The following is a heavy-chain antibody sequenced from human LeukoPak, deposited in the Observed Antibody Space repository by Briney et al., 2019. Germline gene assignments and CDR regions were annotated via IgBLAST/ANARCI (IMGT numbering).Heavy chain of an antibody. Sequence: SETLSLTCTVSDYSISSGYYWGWIRQPPGKGLEWIGSIYHSGSTYYNPSLKSRVTILVDTSKNQFSLKLNSVTAADTAVYYCARVGGNSYGYMDVWGKGTTVTVSS. CDR3: ARVGGNSYGYMDV. CDR2: IYHSGST. V-gene: IGHV4-38-2*02. CDR1: DYSISSGYY. D-gene: IGHD5-18*01. J-gene: IGHJ6*03.